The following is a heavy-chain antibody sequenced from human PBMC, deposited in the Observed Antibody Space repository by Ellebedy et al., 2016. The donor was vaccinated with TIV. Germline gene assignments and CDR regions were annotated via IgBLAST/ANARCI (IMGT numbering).Heavy chain of an antibody. V-gene: IGHV4-4*02. D-gene: IGHD6-19*01. CDR1: GGSISSSNW. CDR2: IYHSGST. CDR3: SKAVAGYFDY. J-gene: IGHJ4*02. Sequence: MPGGSLRLSCAVSGGSISSSNWWSWVRQPPGKGLEWIGEIYHSGSTNYSPSLKSRVTISVEKSKSQFSLKLNSVTAADTAVYYCSKAVAGYFDYWGQGTLVTVSS.